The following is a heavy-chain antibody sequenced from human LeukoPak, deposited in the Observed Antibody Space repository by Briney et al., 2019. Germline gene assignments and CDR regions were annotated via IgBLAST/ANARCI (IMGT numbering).Heavy chain of an antibody. CDR3: ARVKAGHNY. CDR2: IYYSGST. D-gene: IGHD6-13*01. Sequence: SETLSLTCTVSGGSISSYYWSWIRQPPGEGMEWIGYIYYSGSTNYNPSLKSRVTISVDTSKNQFSLKLSSVTAADTAVYYCARVKAGHNYWGQGTLVTVSS. V-gene: IGHV4-59*08. J-gene: IGHJ4*02. CDR1: GGSISSYY.